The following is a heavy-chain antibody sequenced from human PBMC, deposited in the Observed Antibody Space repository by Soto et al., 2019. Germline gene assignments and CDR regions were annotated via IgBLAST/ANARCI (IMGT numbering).Heavy chain of an antibody. Sequence: GTSVKVSCKASGYTFTSYAMQWVRQAPGQRLEWMGWINAGNGNTKYSQKFQGRVTITRDTSASTAYMELSSLRSEDTAVYYCARETSEYYYDSSGLGDWGQGTLVTVSS. CDR3: ARETSEYYYDSSGLGD. CDR1: GYTFTSYA. CDR2: INAGNGNT. V-gene: IGHV1-3*01. D-gene: IGHD3-22*01. J-gene: IGHJ4*02.